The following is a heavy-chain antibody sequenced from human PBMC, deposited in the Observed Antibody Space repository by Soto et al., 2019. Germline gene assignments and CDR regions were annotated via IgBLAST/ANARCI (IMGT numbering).Heavy chain of an antibody. V-gene: IGHV4-34*01. CDR1: GGSFSGYY. CDR2: INHSGST. CDR3: ARIIRQWLVRPAWFDP. J-gene: IGHJ5*02. D-gene: IGHD6-19*01. Sequence: KPSETLSLTCAVDGGSFSGYYWSWIRQPPGKGLEWIGEINHSGSTNYNPSLKSRVTISVDTSKNQFSLKLSSVTAADTAVYYCARIIRQWLVRPAWFDPWGQGTLVTVSS.